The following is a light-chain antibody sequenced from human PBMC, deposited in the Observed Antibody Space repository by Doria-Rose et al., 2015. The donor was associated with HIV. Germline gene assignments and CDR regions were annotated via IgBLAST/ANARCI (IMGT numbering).Light chain of an antibody. CDR3: QQYYTTPMYT. J-gene: IGKJ2*01. V-gene: IGKV1-NL1*01. Sequence: VPITCRASQDISNSLAWYQPLPGKAPKLLVYGASRLETGVPSSFSGSGSGTDYTLTISSLQPEDFATYYCQQYYTTPMYTFGQGTKLEIK. CDR1: QDISNS. CDR2: GAS.